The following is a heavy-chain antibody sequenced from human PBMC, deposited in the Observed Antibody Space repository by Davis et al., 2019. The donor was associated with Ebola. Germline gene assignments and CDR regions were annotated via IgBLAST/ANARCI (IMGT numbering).Heavy chain of an antibody. D-gene: IGHD3-16*01. CDR2: ISGSGGST. J-gene: IGHJ6*02. V-gene: IGHV3-23*01. CDR3: ARHYVYDYYMGLDV. Sequence: GGSLRLSCAASGFTFSSYAMSWVRQAPGKGLEWVSAISGSGGSTYYADSVKGRFTISRDNSKNTIYLQMNSLRAEDTAVYYCARHYVYDYYMGLDVWGQGTTVTVSS. CDR1: GFTFSSYA.